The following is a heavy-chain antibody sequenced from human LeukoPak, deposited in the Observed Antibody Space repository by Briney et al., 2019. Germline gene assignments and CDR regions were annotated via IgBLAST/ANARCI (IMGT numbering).Heavy chain of an antibody. J-gene: IGHJ4*02. CDR1: GFSFNNYA. CDR2: IIASSGST. D-gene: IGHD5-12*01. Sequence: PGGSLRLSCAASGFSFNNYAMSWVRQAPGKGLEWVSIIIASSGSTFYADSVKGRFTISRDNSKNTLYLQMNRLRVEDTAVYYCVKGGYDYVEVAYFDFWGQGTLVTVSS. CDR3: VKGGYDYVEVAYFDF. V-gene: IGHV3-23*01.